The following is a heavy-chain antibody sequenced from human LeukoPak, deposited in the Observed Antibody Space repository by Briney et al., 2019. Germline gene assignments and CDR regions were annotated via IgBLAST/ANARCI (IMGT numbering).Heavy chain of an antibody. CDR3: ASGYCSSTSCYGVGTMGWFDP. CDR2: IYYSGST. V-gene: IGHV4-39*07. Sequence: PSETLSLTCTVSGGSISSSSYYWGWIRQPPGKGLEWIGSIYYSGSTYYNPSLKSRVTISVDTSKNQFSLKLSSVTAADTAVYYCASGYCSSTSCYGVGTMGWFDPWGQGTLVTVSS. D-gene: IGHD2-2*01. J-gene: IGHJ5*02. CDR1: GGSISSSSYY.